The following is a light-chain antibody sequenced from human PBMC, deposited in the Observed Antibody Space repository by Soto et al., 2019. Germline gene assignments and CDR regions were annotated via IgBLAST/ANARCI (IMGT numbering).Light chain of an antibody. Sequence: QSALTQPASVSGSPGQSISISCTGSRSDVGSYNFVSWYQLFPGKAPKLIIYEADKRPSGVSSRFSGSKSGFTASLTISGLQAEDEADYFCSSYAGDSALIFSGGTKLTVL. J-gene: IGLJ2*01. CDR1: RSDVGSYNF. CDR3: SSYAGDSALI. V-gene: IGLV2-23*01. CDR2: EAD.